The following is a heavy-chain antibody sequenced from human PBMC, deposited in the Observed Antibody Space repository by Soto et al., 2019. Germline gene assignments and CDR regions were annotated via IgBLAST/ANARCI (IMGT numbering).Heavy chain of an antibody. J-gene: IGHJ6*02. CDR2: IIPILGIA. Sequence: VQVSCKASRGTFNSYAISWVRRAPGQGIERKEKIIPILGIANYAQKFQGRVTITADKSTSTAYMELSSLRSEDTAVYYCARDNHEYYYGSGSYVSPSYYYYYGMDVWGQGTTVTVSS. D-gene: IGHD3-10*01. V-gene: IGHV1-69*10. CDR1: RGTFNSYA. CDR3: ARDNHEYYYGSGSYVSPSYYYYYGMDV.